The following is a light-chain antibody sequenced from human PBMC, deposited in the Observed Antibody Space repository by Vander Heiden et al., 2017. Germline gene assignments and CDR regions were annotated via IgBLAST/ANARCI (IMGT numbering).Light chain of an antibody. J-gene: IGKJ4*01. CDR3: QQYGSSSGLP. Sequence: EIVLTQSLCTLSFSPGDRAPLSCRASQSVPNNNLAWYQHKRGQAPRLLIYGASSRAGGGPDRVSGSGSGTDFTLTISRLEPEDFAVYYCQQYGSSSGLPFGGGTKVEIK. V-gene: IGKV3-20*01. CDR2: GAS. CDR1: QSVPNNN.